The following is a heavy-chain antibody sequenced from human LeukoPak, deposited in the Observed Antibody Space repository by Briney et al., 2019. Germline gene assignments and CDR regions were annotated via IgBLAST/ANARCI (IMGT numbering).Heavy chain of an antibody. J-gene: IGHJ5*02. Sequence: ASVNVSCKASGGTFSSYAISWVRQAPGQGLEWMGGIIPIFGTANYAQKFQGRVTITTDKSTSTAYMELSSLRSEDTAVYYCANFSGSSSLDWFDPWGQGTLVTVSS. CDR3: ANFSGSSSLDWFDP. D-gene: IGHD6-6*01. V-gene: IGHV1-69*05. CDR1: GGTFSSYA. CDR2: IIPIFGTA.